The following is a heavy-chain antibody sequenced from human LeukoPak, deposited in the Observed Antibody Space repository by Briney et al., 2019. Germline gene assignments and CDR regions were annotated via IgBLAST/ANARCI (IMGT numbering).Heavy chain of an antibody. CDR1: GGPISSYY. CDR2: IYYSGST. D-gene: IGHD6-13*01. V-gene: IGHV4-59*01. J-gene: IGHJ4*02. CDR3: ARAQYSSSWDY. Sequence: SETLSLTCTVSGGPISSYYWSWIRQPPGNGLEWIGYIYYSGSTNYNPSLKSRVTISVDTSKNQFSLKLSSVTAADTAVYYCARAQYSSSWDYWGQGTLVTVSS.